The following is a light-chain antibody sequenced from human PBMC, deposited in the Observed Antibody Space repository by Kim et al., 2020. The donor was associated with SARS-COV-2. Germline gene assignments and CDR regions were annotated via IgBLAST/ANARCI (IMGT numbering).Light chain of an antibody. J-gene: IGKJ1*01. Sequence: EIVLTQSPGTLSLSPGERAALSCRASQRDSSNYLAWYQQKPGQAPRLLIYGASTRATGIPDRFSGSGSGTDFTLTISRLEPEDFAVYYCQQYSITSRTFGQGTKVDIK. CDR2: GAS. CDR3: QQYSITSRT. V-gene: IGKV3-20*01. CDR1: QRDSSNY.